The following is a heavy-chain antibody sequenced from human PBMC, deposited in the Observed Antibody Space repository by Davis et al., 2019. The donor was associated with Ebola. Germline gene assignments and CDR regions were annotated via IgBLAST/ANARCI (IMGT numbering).Heavy chain of an antibody. J-gene: IGHJ4*02. CDR2: ISYDGSNK. CDR3: ARDLRTIFGVVLDY. Sequence: GESLKISCAASGFTFSSYAMHWVRQAPGKGLEWVAVISYDGSNKYYADSVKGRFTISRDNSKHTLYLQMNSLRAEDTAVYYCARDLRTIFGVVLDYWGQGTLVTVSS. V-gene: IGHV3-30-3*01. D-gene: IGHD3-3*01. CDR1: GFTFSSYA.